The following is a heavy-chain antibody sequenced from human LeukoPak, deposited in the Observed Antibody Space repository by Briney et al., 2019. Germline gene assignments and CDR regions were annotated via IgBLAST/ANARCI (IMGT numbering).Heavy chain of an antibody. V-gene: IGHV4-59*08. J-gene: IGHJ4*02. CDR2: IYYSGST. CDR3: ATHSTYYYDSSGYLDY. D-gene: IGHD3-22*01. CDR1: GGSISSYY. Sequence: ASETQSLTCTVSGGSISSYYWSWIRQPPGKGLERIGYIYYSGSTNYNPSLKSRVTISVDTSKNQFSLKLSSVTAADTAVYYCATHSTYYYDSSGYLDYWGQGTLVTVSS.